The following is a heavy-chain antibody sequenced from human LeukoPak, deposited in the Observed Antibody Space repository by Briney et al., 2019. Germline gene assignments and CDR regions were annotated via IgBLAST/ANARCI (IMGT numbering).Heavy chain of an antibody. V-gene: IGHV1-69*13. CDR3: ASDPSVLRYFDWPDYFDH. J-gene: IGHJ4*02. Sequence: SVKVSCKASGGTFSSYAISWVRQAPGQGLEWMGGIIPIFGTANYAQKFQGRVTITADESTSTAYMELSSLRSEDTAVYYCASDPSVLRYFDWPDYFDHGGQGTLVTVSS. CDR1: GGTFSSYA. CDR2: IIPIFGTA. D-gene: IGHD3-9*01.